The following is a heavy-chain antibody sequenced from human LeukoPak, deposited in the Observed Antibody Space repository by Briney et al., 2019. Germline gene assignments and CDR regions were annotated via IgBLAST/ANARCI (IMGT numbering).Heavy chain of an antibody. V-gene: IGHV3-48*03. Sequence: GGSLRLSCAASGFTFSSYEMNWVRQAPGKGLEWVSYISSSGSTIYYADSVKGRFTISRDNAKNSLYLQMNSLRAEDTAVYYCARALSSGWGPTLGTGSIDYWGQGTLVTVSS. CDR1: GFTFSSYE. CDR2: ISSSGSTI. D-gene: IGHD6-19*01. J-gene: IGHJ4*02. CDR3: ARALSSGWGPTLGTGSIDY.